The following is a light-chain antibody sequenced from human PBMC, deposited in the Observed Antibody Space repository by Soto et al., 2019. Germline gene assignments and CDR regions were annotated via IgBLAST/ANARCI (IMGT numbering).Light chain of an antibody. V-gene: IGKV3-15*01. CDR1: QSVRSN. J-gene: IGKJ4*01. CDR3: QWYSDWALT. Sequence: EIVMTQAPATLSVSPGERVTLSCRASQSVRSNLALYQQKPGQAPRILIYGASTRATGIPAWFSGSGSGTELNLTISRLQSEDFAVYYFQWYSDWALTFGGGNKVEIK. CDR2: GAS.